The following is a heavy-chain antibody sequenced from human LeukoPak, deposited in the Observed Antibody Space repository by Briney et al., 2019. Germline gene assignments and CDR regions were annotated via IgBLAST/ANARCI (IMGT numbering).Heavy chain of an antibody. J-gene: IGHJ4*02. CDR2: ISAYNGNT. CDR1: GGTFSSYA. CDR3: ATHIQLWPYYFDY. Sequence: GASVKVSCKASGGTFSSYAISWVRQAPGQGLEWMGWISAYNGNTNYAQKLQGRVTMTTDTSTSTAYMELRSLRSDDTAVYYCATHIQLWPYYFDYWGQGTLVTVSS. V-gene: IGHV1-18*01. D-gene: IGHD5-18*01.